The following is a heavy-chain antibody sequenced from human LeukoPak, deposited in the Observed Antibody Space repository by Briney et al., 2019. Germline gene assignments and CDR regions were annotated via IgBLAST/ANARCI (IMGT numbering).Heavy chain of an antibody. V-gene: IGHV3-23*01. J-gene: IGHJ4*02. CDR2: ISGSGGST. D-gene: IGHD5-18*01. CDR3: AKPMKSGYSYGYGYFDY. Sequence: GGSLRLSCAASGFTFSYYWMSWVRQAPGKGLEWVSAISGSGGSTYYADSVKGRFTISRDNSKNTLYLQMNSLRAEDTAVYYCAKPMKSGYSYGYGYFDYWGQGTLVTVSS. CDR1: GFTFSYYW.